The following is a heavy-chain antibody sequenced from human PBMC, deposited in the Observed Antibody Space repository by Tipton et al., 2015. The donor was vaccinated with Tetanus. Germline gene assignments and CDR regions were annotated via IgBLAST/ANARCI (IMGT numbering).Heavy chain of an antibody. CDR2: ISSSSSTV. J-gene: IGHJ4*02. V-gene: IGHV3-48*02. D-gene: IGHD6-13*01. CDR3: AREDSRGAAAGSFDY. CDR1: GFTFSSYS. Sequence: SLRLSCAASGFTFSSYSMNWVRQAPGKGLEWVSYISSSSSTVYYADSVKGRFTISRDNAKNSLYLQMNSLRDEDTAVYYCAREDSRGAAAGSFDYWGQGTLVTVSS.